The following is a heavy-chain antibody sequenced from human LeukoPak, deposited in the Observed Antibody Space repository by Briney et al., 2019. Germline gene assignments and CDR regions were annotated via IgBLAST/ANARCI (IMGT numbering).Heavy chain of an antibody. CDR2: IYYGGST. Sequence: SETLSLTCTVPGGSISSSDYYWGWIRQPPGKGLEWIGSIYYGGSTYYNPSLKSRVTISVDTSMNQFSLKLSFVTTADTAVYYCARALGYCSGGSCTRGYNWFDHWGQGTLVTVPS. D-gene: IGHD2-15*01. J-gene: IGHJ5*02. CDR3: ARALGYCSGGSCTRGYNWFDH. CDR1: GGSISSSDYY. V-gene: IGHV4-39*01.